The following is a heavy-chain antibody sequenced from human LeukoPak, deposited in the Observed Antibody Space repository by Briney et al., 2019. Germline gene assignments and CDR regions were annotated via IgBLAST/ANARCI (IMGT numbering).Heavy chain of an antibody. Sequence: HPGRSLRLSCTASGFTFGDYAMSWVRQAPGKGLEWVAVISYDGSNKYYADSVKGRFTISRDNSKNTLYLQMNSLRAEDTAVYYCAKAEPPGIAAAGHFDYWGQGTLVTVSS. CDR3: AKAEPPGIAAAGHFDY. D-gene: IGHD6-13*01. V-gene: IGHV3-30*04. CDR2: ISYDGSNK. CDR1: GFTFGDYA. J-gene: IGHJ4*02.